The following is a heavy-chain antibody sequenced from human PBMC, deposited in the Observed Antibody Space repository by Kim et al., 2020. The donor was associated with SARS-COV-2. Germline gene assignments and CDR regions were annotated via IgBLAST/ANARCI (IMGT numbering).Heavy chain of an antibody. J-gene: IGHJ4*02. Sequence: KGRFTISRDNAKSSLYLKMNSLRAEDTAVYYCARDGNYYDSSGYSNFDYWGQGTLVTVSS. D-gene: IGHD3-22*01. CDR3: ARDGNYYDSSGYSNFDY. V-gene: IGHV3-11*06.